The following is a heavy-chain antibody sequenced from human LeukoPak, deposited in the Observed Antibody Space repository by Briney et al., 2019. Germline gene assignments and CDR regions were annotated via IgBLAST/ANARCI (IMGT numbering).Heavy chain of an antibody. Sequence: GGSLRLSCAASGFTFSSYSMNWVRQAPGKGLEWVSSISSSSTYIYYADSVKGRFTISRDNAKNSLYLQMNSLRAEDTAVYYCARDLNDSSGWYGDAFDIWGQGTMVTVSS. V-gene: IGHV3-21*01. D-gene: IGHD6-19*01. CDR1: GFTFSSYS. CDR2: ISSSSTYI. CDR3: ARDLNDSSGWYGDAFDI. J-gene: IGHJ3*02.